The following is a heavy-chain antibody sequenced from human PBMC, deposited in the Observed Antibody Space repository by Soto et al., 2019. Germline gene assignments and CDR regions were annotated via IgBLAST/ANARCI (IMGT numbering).Heavy chain of an antibody. CDR2: ISGDSSDT. CDR1: GFTVSGDY. CDR3: ATGQQVRMADI. Sequence: QVQLLESGGGLVKPGGCLRLSCAASGFTVSGDYMGWIRQPPGKGLEWISYISGDSSDTEHADSVKGRFTISRDNAKNSLYVQRNGLRVEDTAVCFFATGQQVRMADIWGQGTMVTVSS. J-gene: IGHJ3*02. D-gene: IGHD6-13*01. V-gene: IGHV3-11*03.